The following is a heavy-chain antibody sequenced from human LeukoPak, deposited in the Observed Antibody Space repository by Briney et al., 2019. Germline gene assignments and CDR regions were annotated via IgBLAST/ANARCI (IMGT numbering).Heavy chain of an antibody. CDR1: GFSLSSSGVG. CDR2: IYWNDDK. D-gene: IGHD4-23*01. CDR3: TNRRLDHGGSDDY. Sequence: SGPTLVNPTQTLTLTCTFSGFSLSSSGVGLGWTPQPPAKALEWLSLIYWNDDKRYSSYLKSRLTITKDTSKNQVVLTVTNMDPVDIATYYCTNRRLDHGGSDDYWGQGTLVTVSS. J-gene: IGHJ4*02. V-gene: IGHV2-5*01.